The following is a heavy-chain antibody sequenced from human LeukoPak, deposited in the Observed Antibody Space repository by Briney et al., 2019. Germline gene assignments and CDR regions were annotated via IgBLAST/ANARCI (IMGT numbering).Heavy chain of an antibody. J-gene: IGHJ5*02. Sequence: SETLSLTCTVSGGSISNHYWNWIRQPPGKGLEWIGYIYHSGSTNYNPSLKSRVTISIDTSKNQFSLKLSSVSAADTAMYYCAREQVMYYDVLTGYSRPYNWFDPWGQGTLVTVSS. CDR3: AREQVMYYDVLTGYSRPYNWFDP. V-gene: IGHV4-59*11. CDR2: IYHSGST. D-gene: IGHD3-9*01. CDR1: GGSISNHY.